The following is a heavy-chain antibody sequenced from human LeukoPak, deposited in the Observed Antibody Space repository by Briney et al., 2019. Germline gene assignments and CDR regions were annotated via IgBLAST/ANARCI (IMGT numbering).Heavy chain of an antibody. D-gene: IGHD2-2*01. CDR2: ISYDGNNK. Sequence: GGSLRLSCAASGFTFSTFAIHWVRQAPGKGLEWVAVISYDGNNKYYADSVKGRFTISRDNSKNTLYLQMNSLRAEDTAVYYCAKDLHCSSTSCYSTPGDHWGQGTLVTVSS. J-gene: IGHJ4*02. V-gene: IGHV3-30-3*01. CDR3: AKDLHCSSTSCYSTPGDH. CDR1: GFTFSTFA.